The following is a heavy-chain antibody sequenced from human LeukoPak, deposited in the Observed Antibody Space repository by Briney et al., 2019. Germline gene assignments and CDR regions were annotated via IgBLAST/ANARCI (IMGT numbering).Heavy chain of an antibody. Sequence: GGSLRLSCAASGFIFSYHWMAWVRQAPGKGLEWVASIKLDGSEQYYLDSVKGRFAISRDNAKNLMNLQMNILRAEDTAIYYCARDGGIMNAFDVWGQGTAVTVSS. D-gene: IGHD1-26*01. J-gene: IGHJ3*01. V-gene: IGHV3-7*01. CDR2: IKLDGSEQ. CDR3: ARDGGIMNAFDV. CDR1: GFIFSYHW.